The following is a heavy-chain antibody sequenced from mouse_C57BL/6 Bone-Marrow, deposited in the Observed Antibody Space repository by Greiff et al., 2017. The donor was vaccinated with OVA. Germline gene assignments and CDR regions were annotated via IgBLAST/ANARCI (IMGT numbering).Heavy chain of an antibody. V-gene: IGHV3-6*01. CDR2: ISYDGSN. Sequence: EVQRVESGPGLVKPSQSLSLTCSVTGYSITSGYYWTWIRQFPGNKLEWMGYISYDGSNNYNPSLKNRISITRDTSKNQFFLKLNSVTTEDTATYYCAREGITTVPLNVWGTGTTVTVSS. CDR3: AREGITTVPLNV. CDR1: GYSITSGYY. J-gene: IGHJ1*03. D-gene: IGHD1-1*01.